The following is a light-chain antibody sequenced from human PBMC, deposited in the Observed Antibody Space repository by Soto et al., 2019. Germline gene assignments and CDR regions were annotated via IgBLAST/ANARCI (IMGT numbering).Light chain of an antibody. J-gene: IGKJ5*01. CDR1: QTISSW. Sequence: IQIPQSPSTLSASFGDRVTITCLASQTISSWLAWYQQKPGKAPKLLIYKASTLKSGVPSRFSGSGSGTEFTLTISSLEPEDFAVYYCQQRSNWPITFGQGTRLEIK. V-gene: IGKV1-5*03. CDR2: KAS. CDR3: QQRSNWPIT.